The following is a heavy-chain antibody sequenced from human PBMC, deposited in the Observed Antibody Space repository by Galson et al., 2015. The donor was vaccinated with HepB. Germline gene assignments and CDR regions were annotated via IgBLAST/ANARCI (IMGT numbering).Heavy chain of an antibody. CDR1: GYSFTTFW. V-gene: IGHV5-10-1*01. CDR3: VSRQYYFASGTYYNVSDY. D-gene: IGHD3-10*01. Sequence: QSGAEVKKPGESLKISCKGSGYSFTTFWITWVRQRPGKGLEWMGRIDPSDSYTDYSPSFPSHVAISVDKSITTAYLQWSSLKASDTAMYYCVSRQYYFASGTYYNVSDYWGQGTLVTVSS. CDR2: IDPSDSYT. J-gene: IGHJ4*02.